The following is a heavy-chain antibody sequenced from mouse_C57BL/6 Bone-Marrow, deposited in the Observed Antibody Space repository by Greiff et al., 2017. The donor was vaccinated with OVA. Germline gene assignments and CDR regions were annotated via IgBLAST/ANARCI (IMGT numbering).Heavy chain of an antibody. V-gene: IGHV5-17*01. CDR1: GFTFSDYG. J-gene: IGHJ1*03. D-gene: IGHD1-1*01. CDR3: ALGVSSPYWYFDV. CDR2: ISSGSSTI. Sequence: EVQLQPSGGGLVKPGGSLKLSCAASGFTFSDYGMHWVRQAPEKGLEWVAYISSGSSTIYYADTVKGRFTISRDNAKNTLFLQMTSLRSEDTAMCYGALGVSSPYWYFDVWGTGATVTVSS.